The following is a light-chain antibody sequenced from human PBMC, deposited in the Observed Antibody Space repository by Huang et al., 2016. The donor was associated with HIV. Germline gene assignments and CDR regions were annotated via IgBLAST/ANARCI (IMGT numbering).Light chain of an antibody. CDR2: GAS. CDR3: QQYNNWPPYT. CDR1: QSVSSN. Sequence: EVVMTQSPATLSVSPGERATLSCRASQSVSSNLAGYQQKPGQAPRLLIYGASTRAKDTPGRFSGSGSGTEFTLTISSLESEDFAVYYCQQYNNWPPYTFGQGTKLDIK. V-gene: IGKV3-15*01. J-gene: IGKJ2*01.